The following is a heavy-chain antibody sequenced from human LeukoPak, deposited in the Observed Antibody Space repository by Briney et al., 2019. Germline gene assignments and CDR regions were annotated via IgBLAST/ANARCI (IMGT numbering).Heavy chain of an antibody. Sequence: PGGSLRLSCAASGFTFSSYGMSWVRQAPGKGLEWVSAISGSGGSTYYADSVKGRFTISRDNSKNTLYLQMNSLRAEDTAVYYCAKDSFYYYYDSSGYLGTDYWGQGTLVTVSS. CDR2: ISGSGGST. J-gene: IGHJ4*02. D-gene: IGHD3-22*01. CDR3: AKDSFYYYYDSSGYLGTDY. CDR1: GFTFSSYG. V-gene: IGHV3-23*01.